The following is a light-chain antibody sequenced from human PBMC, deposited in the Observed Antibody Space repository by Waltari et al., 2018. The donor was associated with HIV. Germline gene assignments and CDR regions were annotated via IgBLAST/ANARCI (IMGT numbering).Light chain of an antibody. J-gene: IGLJ1*01. CDR2: EVT. CDR3: CSYAGSTTYV. Sequence: QSALTQPASVYGSPGQSIPTPCTGTSNDVGSYSLVSSYLQHPGKAPKLIIYEVTKRPSGISDRFSGSKAGNTASLTISGLQAEDEADYYCCSYAGSTTYVFGTGTKVTVL. CDR1: SNDVGSYSL. V-gene: IGLV2-23*02.